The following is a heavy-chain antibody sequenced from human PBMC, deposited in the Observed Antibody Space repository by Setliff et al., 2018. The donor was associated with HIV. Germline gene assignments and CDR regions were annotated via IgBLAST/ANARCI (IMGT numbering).Heavy chain of an antibody. J-gene: IGHJ4*02. CDR1: GFTFSNYA. Sequence: HPGGSLRLSCAVSGFTFSNYAMNWVRQAPGKGLEWVSGISGSGGHTYYAESVKGRFTISRDNSKNTLYLQMNSLRAEDTAVYYCARAASFCSGGNCYSGDYFDNWGQGTQVTVSS. D-gene: IGHD2-15*01. CDR2: ISGSGGHT. V-gene: IGHV3-23*01. CDR3: ARAASFCSGGNCYSGDYFDN.